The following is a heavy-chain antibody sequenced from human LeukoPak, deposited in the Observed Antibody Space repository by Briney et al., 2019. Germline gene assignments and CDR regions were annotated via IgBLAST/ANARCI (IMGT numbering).Heavy chain of an antibody. CDR3: ARDPRGIVAVVAATRDLGWFDP. CDR1: GGTFSSYA. V-gene: IGHV1-69*13. Sequence: ASVKVSCKASGGTFSSYAISWVRQAPGQGLEWMGGIIPIFGTANYAQRFQGRVTITADESTSTAYMELSSLRSEDTAVYYCARDPRGIVAVVAATRDLGWFDPWGQGTLVTVSS. J-gene: IGHJ5*02. D-gene: IGHD2-15*01. CDR2: IIPIFGTA.